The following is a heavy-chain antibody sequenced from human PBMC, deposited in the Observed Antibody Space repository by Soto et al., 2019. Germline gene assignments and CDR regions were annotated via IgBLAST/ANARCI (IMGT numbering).Heavy chain of an antibody. J-gene: IGHJ4*02. CDR1: GFTFSTYG. Sequence: QVQLVESGGGVVQPGRSLRLSCAASGFTFSTYGMHWVRQAPGKGLEWEAVISYDGNNKYYADSVKGRFTISRDNSKNTLYLQMSSLRAEDTAVYYCAKSVYNWNDGFFDYWGQGTLVTVSS. V-gene: IGHV3-30*18. CDR3: AKSVYNWNDGFFDY. D-gene: IGHD1-1*01. CDR2: ISYDGNNK.